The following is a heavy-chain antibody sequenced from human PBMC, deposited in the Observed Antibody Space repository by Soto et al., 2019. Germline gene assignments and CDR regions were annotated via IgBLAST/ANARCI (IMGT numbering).Heavy chain of an antibody. Sequence: ASVKVSCKASGYTFTSYGISWVRQAPGQGLEWMGWISAYNGNTNYAQKLQGRVTMTTDTSTSTAYMELRSLRSDDTAVYYCARVKYSGGWYPNAFDIWGQGTMVTVSS. CDR2: ISAYNGNT. CDR3: ARVKYSGGWYPNAFDI. CDR1: GYTFTSYG. D-gene: IGHD6-19*01. V-gene: IGHV1-18*01. J-gene: IGHJ3*02.